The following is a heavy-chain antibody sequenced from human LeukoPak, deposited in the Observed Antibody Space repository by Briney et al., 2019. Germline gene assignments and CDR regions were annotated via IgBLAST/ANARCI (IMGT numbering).Heavy chain of an antibody. Sequence: GGSLRLSCAASGFTFSSYSMNWVRQAPGKGLEWVSSICSSSSYIYYADSVKGRFTISRDNAKNSLYLQMNSLRAEDTAVYYCARAPIAAAGTGYYYMDVWGKGTTVTVSS. CDR1: GFTFSSYS. CDR3: ARAPIAAAGTGYYYMDV. J-gene: IGHJ6*03. D-gene: IGHD6-13*01. CDR2: ICSSSSYI. V-gene: IGHV3-21*01.